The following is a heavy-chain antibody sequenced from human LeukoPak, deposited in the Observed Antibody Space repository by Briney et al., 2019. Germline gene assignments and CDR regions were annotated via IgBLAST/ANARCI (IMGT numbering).Heavy chain of an antibody. V-gene: IGHV3-11*01. CDR2: ISSSGSTI. CDR1: GFTFSDYY. CDR3: TRHFDAFGELFPLYYYYYMDV. D-gene: IGHD3-10*01. J-gene: IGHJ6*03. Sequence: GGSLRLSCAASGFTFSDYYMSWIRQAPGKGLEWVSYISSSGSTIYYADSVKGRFTISRDNAKNSLYLQMNSLKTEDTAVYYCTRHFDAFGELFPLYYYYYMDVWGKGTTVTISS.